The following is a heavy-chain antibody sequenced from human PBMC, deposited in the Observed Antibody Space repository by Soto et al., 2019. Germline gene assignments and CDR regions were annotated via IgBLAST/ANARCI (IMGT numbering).Heavy chain of an antibody. J-gene: IGHJ6*02. Sequence: ASVKVSCKASGYTFTSYDINWVRQATGQGLEWMGWMNPNSGNTGYAQKFQGRVTMTADTSTSTAYMELRSLRSDDTAVYYCASTMVRGVTLPYYYYGMDVWGQGTTVTVSS. CDR2: MNPNSGNT. D-gene: IGHD3-10*01. V-gene: IGHV1-8*01. CDR1: GYTFTSYD. CDR3: ASTMVRGVTLPYYYYGMDV.